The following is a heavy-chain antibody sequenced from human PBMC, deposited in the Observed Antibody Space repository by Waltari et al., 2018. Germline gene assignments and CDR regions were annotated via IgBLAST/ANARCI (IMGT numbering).Heavy chain of an antibody. Sequence: QVQLVQSGAEVKKPGASVKVSCKASGYTFTSYDINWVRQATGQGLEWMGWMNPDSGNTGYALTLQGRVPMTRNTFISTAYMVLSSLRSEDTAVHYCARGGGNFHFDLDPWGQGTLVTVSS. V-gene: IGHV1-8*01. J-gene: IGHJ5*02. CDR1: GYTFTSYD. CDR2: MNPDSGNT. D-gene: IGHD2-21*02. CDR3: ARGGGNFHFDLDP.